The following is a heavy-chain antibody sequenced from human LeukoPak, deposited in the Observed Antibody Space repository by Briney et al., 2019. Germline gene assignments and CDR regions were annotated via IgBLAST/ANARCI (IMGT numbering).Heavy chain of an antibody. J-gene: IGHJ4*02. CDR1: GFTVSGNY. V-gene: IGHV3-53*01. Sequence: QPGGSLRLSCAVSGFTVSGNYMSWVRQALGKGLEWVSLIYSGGTTYYADSVKGRFTISRDNSKNTLYLQMNILRAEDTAVYYCATSPGIAVAGPDYWGQGTLVIVSS. CDR3: ATSPGIAVAGPDY. D-gene: IGHD6-19*01. CDR2: IYSGGTT.